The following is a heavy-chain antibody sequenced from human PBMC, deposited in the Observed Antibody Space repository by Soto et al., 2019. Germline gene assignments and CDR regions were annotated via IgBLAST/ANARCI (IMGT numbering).Heavy chain of an antibody. Sequence: SETLSLTCAVYGGSFSGYYWNWVRQSPGKGLEWIGQINHSGSTTYNPSLKSRVTISLATSKNQFSLELSSVTAADTAVYYCARGLFSENYYSGGWYYFDYWGQGTLVTVSS. J-gene: IGHJ4*02. V-gene: IGHV4-34*01. CDR1: GGSFSGYY. CDR2: INHSGST. D-gene: IGHD1-26*01. CDR3: ARGLFSENYYSGGWYYFDY.